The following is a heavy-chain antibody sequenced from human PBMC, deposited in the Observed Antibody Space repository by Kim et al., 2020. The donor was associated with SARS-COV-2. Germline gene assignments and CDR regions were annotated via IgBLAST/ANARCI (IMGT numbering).Heavy chain of an antibody. J-gene: IGHJ4*02. CDR3: ARRGSEFDY. V-gene: IGHV4-39*01. D-gene: IGHD3-10*01. Sequence: SHHPPAKSRVNITVDTSKNQFSLKLSSVTAADTAVYYCARRGSEFDYWGQGTLVTVSS.